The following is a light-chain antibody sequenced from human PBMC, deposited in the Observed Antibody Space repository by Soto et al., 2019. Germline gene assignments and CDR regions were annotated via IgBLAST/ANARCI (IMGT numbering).Light chain of an antibody. V-gene: IGLV2-23*02. Sequence: QSALTQPGSVSGSPGQAITISSTGTSSDVGSYNLVSWYQQHPGKAPKLMIYEVSKRPSGVSNRFSGSKSGNTASLTISGLQAEDEADYYCCSYAGSSTWVFGGGTKLTVL. J-gene: IGLJ3*02. CDR3: CSYAGSSTWV. CDR2: EVS. CDR1: SSDVGSYNL.